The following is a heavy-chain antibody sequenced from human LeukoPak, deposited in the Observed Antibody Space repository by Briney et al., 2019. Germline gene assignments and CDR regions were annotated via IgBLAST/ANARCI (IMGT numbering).Heavy chain of an antibody. CDR3: ATRVGSSHSRYYGVDV. CDR2: ISGSGTTT. D-gene: IGHD6-13*01. Sequence: GGSLRLSCGASGFIFSSYAMTWVRQTPGKGLEWVSGISGSGTTTYYADSVKGRFTISRDNSEKTLHLQMNSLRVEDTAVYYCATRVGSSHSRYYGVDVWGQGTTVTVSS. J-gene: IGHJ6*02. CDR1: GFIFSSYA. V-gene: IGHV3-23*01.